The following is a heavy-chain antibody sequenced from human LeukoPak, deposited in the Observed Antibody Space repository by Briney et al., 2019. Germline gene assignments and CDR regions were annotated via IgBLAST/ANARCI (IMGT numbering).Heavy chain of an antibody. J-gene: IGHJ4*02. CDR3: ARGSSERYFLFIDY. CDR2: IYTSGST. Sequence: TLSLTCTVSGGSISSGSYYWSWIRQPAGKGLEWIGRIYTSGSTNYNPSLKSRVTISVDTSKNQFSLKLSSVTAADTAVYYCARGSSERYFLFIDYWGLGTLVTVSS. V-gene: IGHV4-61*02. D-gene: IGHD1-1*01. CDR1: GGSISSGSYY.